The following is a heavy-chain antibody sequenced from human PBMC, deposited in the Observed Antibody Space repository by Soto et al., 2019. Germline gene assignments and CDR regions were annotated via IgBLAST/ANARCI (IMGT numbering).Heavy chain of an antibody. V-gene: IGHV2-5*02. D-gene: IGHD3-3*01. J-gene: IGHJ4*02. CDR3: ARSTSENFWSGPFDY. Sequence: QITLKESGPTLVRPTQTLTLTCSFSGFSLKTIGVSVGWIRQPPGKALEWLALTYWDDDQRYSPSLKTRLTVTKGTSKNPVFLAMTNMGPVDTGAYYCARSTSENFWSGPFDYWGPGIVVTVSS. CDR1: GFSLKTIGVS. CDR2: TYWDDDQ.